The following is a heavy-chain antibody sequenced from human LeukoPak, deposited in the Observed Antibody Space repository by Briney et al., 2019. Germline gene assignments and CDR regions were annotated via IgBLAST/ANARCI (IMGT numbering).Heavy chain of an antibody. CDR1: GFTFSDYY. CDR3: AREVRSWFGELFMDYFDY. D-gene: IGHD3-10*01. Sequence: KPGGSLRLSCAASGFTFSDYYMSWIRQAPGKGLEWVSYIRSSGSTIYYADSVKGRFTISRDNAKNSLYLQMNSLRADDTAVYYCAREVRSWFGELFMDYFDYWGQGTLVTVSS. J-gene: IGHJ4*02. V-gene: IGHV3-11*01. CDR2: IRSSGSTI.